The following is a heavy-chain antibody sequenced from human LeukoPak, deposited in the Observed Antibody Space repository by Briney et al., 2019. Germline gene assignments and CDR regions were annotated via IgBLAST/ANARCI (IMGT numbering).Heavy chain of an antibody. V-gene: IGHV3-7*01. CDR3: ARDRREMATIALDY. Sequence: PGGSLRLSCAASGFTFSHFWMTWVRQAPGKGLEWVANIKGDGSEKYYVDSVKGRFTISRDNAKNSLYLQMNSLRAEDTAVYYCARDRREMATIALDYWGQGTLVTVSS. J-gene: IGHJ4*02. CDR1: GFTFSHFW. CDR2: IKGDGSEK. D-gene: IGHD5-24*01.